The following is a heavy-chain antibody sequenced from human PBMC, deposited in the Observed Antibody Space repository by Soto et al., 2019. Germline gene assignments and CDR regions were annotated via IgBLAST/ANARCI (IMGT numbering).Heavy chain of an antibody. CDR1: GGSISSGGYS. J-gene: IGHJ5*02. V-gene: IGHV4-30-2*01. D-gene: IGHD2-2*01. CDR2: IYHSGST. CDR3: ARCREYQLSINWFDP. Sequence: PSETLSLTCAVSGGSISSGGYSWSWIRQPPGKGLEWIGYIYHSGSTYYNPSLKSRVTISVDRSKNQFSLKLSSVTAADTAVYYCARCREYQLSINWFDPWGQGTLVTVSS.